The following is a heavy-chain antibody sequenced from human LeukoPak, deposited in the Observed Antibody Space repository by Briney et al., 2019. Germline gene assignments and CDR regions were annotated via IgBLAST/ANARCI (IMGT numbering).Heavy chain of an antibody. J-gene: IGHJ4*02. CDR3: ARSVDYFDNTGPHMMFDY. V-gene: IGHV4-39*07. D-gene: IGHD3-22*01. CDR1: GGFISSSTYY. Sequence: SETLSLTCNVSGGFISSSTYYWGWIRQPPGKGLEWIGRISSRGSTQYNPSLNSRVIISVDTSRNQFSLRLTSVTAADTAVYHCARSVDYFDNTGPHMMFDYWGQGSLVTVSS. CDR2: ISSRGST.